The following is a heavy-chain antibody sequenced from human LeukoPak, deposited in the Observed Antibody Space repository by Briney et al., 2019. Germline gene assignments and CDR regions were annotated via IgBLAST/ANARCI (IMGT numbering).Heavy chain of an antibody. Sequence: GGSLRLSCAASGFTFSSYGMHWVRQAPGKGLEWVAVISYDGNNKYYADSVKGRFTISRDNSKNTLYLQMSSLRAEDTAVYYCAKSGQLWLSSHDYWGQGTLVTVSS. CDR1: GFTFSSYG. D-gene: IGHD5-18*01. V-gene: IGHV3-30*18. J-gene: IGHJ4*02. CDR3: AKSGQLWLSSHDY. CDR2: ISYDGNNK.